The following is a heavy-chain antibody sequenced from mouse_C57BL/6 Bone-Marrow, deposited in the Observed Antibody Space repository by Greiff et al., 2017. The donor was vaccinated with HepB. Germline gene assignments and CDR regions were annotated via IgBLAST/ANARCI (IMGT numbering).Heavy chain of an antibody. CDR2: ISSGSSTI. D-gene: IGHD4-1*01. V-gene: IGHV5-17*01. CDR1: GFTFSDYG. J-gene: IGHJ4*01. Sequence: EVKVVESGGGLVKPGGSLKLSCAASGFTFSDYGMHWVRQAPEKGLEWVAYISSGSSTIYYADTVKGRFTISRDNAKNTLFLQMTSLRSEDTAMYYCASSNWSYAMDYWGQGTSVTVSS. CDR3: ASSNWSYAMDY.